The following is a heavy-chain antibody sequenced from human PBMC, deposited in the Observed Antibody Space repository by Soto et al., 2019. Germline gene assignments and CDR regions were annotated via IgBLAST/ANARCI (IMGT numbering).Heavy chain of an antibody. CDR1: GGSMSSSNW. CDR2: AHHSGRT. J-gene: IGHJ4*02. CDR3: ARSEATGLDY. D-gene: IGHD1-26*01. Sequence: QVQLQESGPGLVKPSGTLSLTCTVSGGSMSSSNWWNWVRQSPGKGLEWIGEAHHSGRTNYNPSLXSXLXIXXDKSKNHLSLKLSSVTAADTAVYYCARSEATGLDYWGQGTLVTVSS. V-gene: IGHV4-4*02.